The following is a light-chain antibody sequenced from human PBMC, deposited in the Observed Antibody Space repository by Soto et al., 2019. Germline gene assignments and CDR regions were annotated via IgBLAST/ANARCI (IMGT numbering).Light chain of an antibody. Sequence: EVVITQSPATLSVSPGERATLSCRASQFVSTNLAWYQQKPGQAPRLLIYSASTRATGIPARFSGSGSAREFTLIISSLQSEDSAVYYCQQFDNWPPLTFGGGNKVEIK. CDR1: QFVSTN. J-gene: IGKJ4*01. V-gene: IGKV3-15*01. CDR2: SAS. CDR3: QQFDNWPPLT.